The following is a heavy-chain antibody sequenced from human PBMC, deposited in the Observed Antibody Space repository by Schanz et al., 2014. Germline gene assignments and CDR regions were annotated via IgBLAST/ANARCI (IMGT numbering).Heavy chain of an antibody. CDR1: GGTFSSYT. D-gene: IGHD3-22*01. CDR3: AREVGLYDRGWFDP. J-gene: IGHJ5*02. Sequence: QVQLVQSEAEVKKPGSSVKVSCKASGGTFSSYTISWVRQAPGQGLEWMGRIVPIAGITNYAQRFQGRVTITADKSSDTAYMELSSLRSEDTAVYYCAREVGLYDRGWFDPWGQGTLVTVPS. V-gene: IGHV1-69*08. CDR2: IVPIAGIT.